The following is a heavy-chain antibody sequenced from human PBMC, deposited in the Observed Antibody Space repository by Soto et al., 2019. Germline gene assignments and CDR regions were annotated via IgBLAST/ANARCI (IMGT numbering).Heavy chain of an antibody. D-gene: IGHD6-19*01. Sequence: QVQLVQSGAEVKKPGSSVKVSCKASGGTFSSYTISWGRQAPGQGLEWMGRIIPILGIANYAQKFQGRVTITADKSTSTAYMELSSLRSEDTAVYYCARSSRLGYSSGWYADYWGEGTLVTVSS. V-gene: IGHV1-69*02. CDR1: GGTFSSYT. CDR2: IIPILGIA. J-gene: IGHJ4*02. CDR3: ARSSRLGYSSGWYADY.